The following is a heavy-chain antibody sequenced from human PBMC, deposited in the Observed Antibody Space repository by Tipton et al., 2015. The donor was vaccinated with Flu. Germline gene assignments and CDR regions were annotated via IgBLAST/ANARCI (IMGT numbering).Heavy chain of an antibody. J-gene: IGHJ6*02. CDR1: GGSISSSNW. D-gene: IGHD6-25*01. CDR3: ARHTRSGGYYYYYGMDV. Sequence: TLSLTCAVSGGSISSSNWWSWVRQPPGKGLEWIGETYHSGSTNYNPSLKSRVTISVDKSKNQFSLKLSSVTAADTAVYYCARHTRSGGYYYYYGMDVWGQGTTVTVSS. CDR2: TYHSGST. V-gene: IGHV4-4*02.